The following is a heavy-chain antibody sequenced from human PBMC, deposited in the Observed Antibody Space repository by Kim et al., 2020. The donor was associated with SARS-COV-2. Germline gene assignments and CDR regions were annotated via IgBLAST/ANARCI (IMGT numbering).Heavy chain of an antibody. D-gene: IGHD3-22*01. CDR1: GGSFSGYY. Sequence: SETLSLTCAVYGGSFSGYYWSWIRQPPGKGLEWIGEINHSGSTNYNPSLKSRVTISVDTSKNQFSLKLSSVTAADTAVYYCARGRSYYDSSGYPVPDYWGQGTLGTFSS. CDR2: INHSGST. J-gene: IGHJ4*02. CDR3: ARGRSYYDSSGYPVPDY. V-gene: IGHV4-34*01.